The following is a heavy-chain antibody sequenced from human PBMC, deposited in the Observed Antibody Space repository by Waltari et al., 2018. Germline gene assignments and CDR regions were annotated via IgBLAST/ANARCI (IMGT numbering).Heavy chain of an antibody. CDR3: ARDPSGSYYHAFDI. V-gene: IGHV4-59*01. J-gene: IGHJ3*02. Sequence: QVQLQESGPGLVKPSETLSLTCTVSGGSISSYYWSWIRQPPGKGLEWIGYIYYSGSTNYNPSLRSRVTISVDTSKNQFSLKLSSWTAADTAVYYCARDPSGSYYHAFDIWGQGTMVTVSS. CDR1: GGSISSYY. CDR2: IYYSGST. D-gene: IGHD1-26*01.